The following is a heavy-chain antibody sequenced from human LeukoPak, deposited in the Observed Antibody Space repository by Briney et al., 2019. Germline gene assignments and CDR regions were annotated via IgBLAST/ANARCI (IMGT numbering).Heavy chain of an antibody. V-gene: IGHV1-69*05. D-gene: IGHD6-13*01. CDR3: ASPSAGYSSSWSLSFDY. CDR2: IIPIFGTA. CDR1: GGTFSSYA. J-gene: IGHJ4*02. Sequence: SVTVSCKASGGTFSSYAISWVRQAPGQGLEWMGGIIPIFGTANYAQKFQGRVTITTDESTSTAYMELSSLRSEDTAVYYCASPSAGYSSSWSLSFDYWGQGTLVTVSS.